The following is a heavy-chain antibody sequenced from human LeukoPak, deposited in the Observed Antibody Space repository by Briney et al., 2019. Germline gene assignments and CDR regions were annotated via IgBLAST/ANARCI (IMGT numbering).Heavy chain of an antibody. CDR2: IYYSGST. Sequence: PSETLSLTCTVSGGSISSYYWSWIRQPPGKGLEWIGYIYYSGSTNYNPSLKSRVTISLDTSKNQFSLKLSSVTAADTAVYYCARGAYCSTTSCYYFDYSRQGTLVTVSS. V-gene: IGHV4-59*01. CDR1: GGSISSYY. CDR3: ARGAYCSTTSCYYFDY. J-gene: IGHJ4*02. D-gene: IGHD2-2*01.